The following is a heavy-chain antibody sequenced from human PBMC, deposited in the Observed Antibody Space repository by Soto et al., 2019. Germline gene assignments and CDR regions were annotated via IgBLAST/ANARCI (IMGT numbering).Heavy chain of an antibody. J-gene: IGHJ6*02. CDR2: IYDGGST. V-gene: IGHV4-31*03. Sequence: SETLSLTCTVSGDSISSGTSFWTWIRQHPGKGLERIGYIYDGGSTNYNPSLKSRVDISLDTSENQFSLKLRSVTAADTAVYYCARDLWGYCGTDCYPLDVWGQGTTVT. CDR3: ARDLWGYCGTDCYPLDV. CDR1: GDSISSGTSF. D-gene: IGHD2-21*02.